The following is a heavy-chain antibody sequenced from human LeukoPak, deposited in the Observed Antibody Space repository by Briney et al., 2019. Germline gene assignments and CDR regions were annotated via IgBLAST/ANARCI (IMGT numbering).Heavy chain of an antibody. D-gene: IGHD6-13*01. CDR2: ISYDGSNK. CDR1: GFTFSSYA. V-gene: IGHV3-30-3*01. J-gene: IGHJ5*02. CDR3: ARGQQLVPFDP. Sequence: GRSLRLSCAASGFTFSSYAMHWVRQAPGKGLEWVAVISYDGSNKYYADSVKGRFTISRDNSKNTLYLQMNSLRAEDTAVYYCARGQQLVPFDPWGQGTLVTVSS.